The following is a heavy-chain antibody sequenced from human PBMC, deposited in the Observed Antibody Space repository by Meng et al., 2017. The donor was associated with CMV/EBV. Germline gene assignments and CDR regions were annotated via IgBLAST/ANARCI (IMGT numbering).Heavy chain of an antibody. Sequence: ASVKVSCKASGYTFTSYGISWVRQAPGQGLEWMGWISAYNGNTSYAQKLQGRVTMTTDTSTSTAYMELRSLRSDDTAVYYCARDAQVVGATPGDYWGQGTLVTVSS. V-gene: IGHV1-18*01. CDR2: ISAYNGNT. J-gene: IGHJ4*02. CDR3: ARDAQVVGATPGDY. D-gene: IGHD1-26*01. CDR1: GYTFTSYG.